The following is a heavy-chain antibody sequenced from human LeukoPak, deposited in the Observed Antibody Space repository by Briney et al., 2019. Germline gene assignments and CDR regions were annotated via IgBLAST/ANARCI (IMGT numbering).Heavy chain of an antibody. CDR3: ARGYCTNGVCPQKSSSWPGYYYYYYGMDV. CDR2: ISSSSSYI. Sequence: GGSLRLSCAASGFTFSSFRVNWVRQAPGKGLEWVSSISSSSSYIYYADSVKGRFTISRDNAKNSLYLQMNSLRAEDTAVYYCARGYCTNGVCPQKSSSWPGYYYYYYGMDVWGQGTTVTVSS. D-gene: IGHD2-8*01. J-gene: IGHJ6*02. CDR1: GFTFSSFR. V-gene: IGHV3-21*01.